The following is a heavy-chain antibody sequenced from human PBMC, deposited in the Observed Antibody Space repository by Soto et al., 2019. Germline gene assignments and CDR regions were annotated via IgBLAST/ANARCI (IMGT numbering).Heavy chain of an antibody. Sequence: HPGGSLRLSCAASGFTFSSYEMNWVRQAPGKGLEWISYITSSGSTTYYADSVKGRFTISRDNAKNSLYLQMNSLRADDTAVYYCARGNSPVNVHWGQGTLVTVSS. J-gene: IGHJ4*02. V-gene: IGHV3-48*03. D-gene: IGHD2-21*01. CDR1: GFTFSSYE. CDR3: ARGNSPVNVH. CDR2: ITSSGSTT.